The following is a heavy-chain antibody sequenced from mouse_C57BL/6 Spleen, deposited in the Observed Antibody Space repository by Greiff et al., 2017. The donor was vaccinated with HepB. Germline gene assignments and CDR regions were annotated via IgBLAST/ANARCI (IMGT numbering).Heavy chain of an antibody. V-gene: IGHV1-55*01. J-gene: IGHJ2*01. CDR3: ARIGVDSSGSDD. D-gene: IGHD3-2*02. CDR1: GYTFTSYW. Sequence: VQLQQPGAELVKPGASVKMSCKASGYTFTSYWITWVKQRPGQGLEWIGDIYPGSGSTNYNEKFKSKATLTVDTSSSTAYMQLSSLTSEDSAVYYCARIGVDSSGSDDWGQGTTLTVSS. CDR2: IYPGSGST.